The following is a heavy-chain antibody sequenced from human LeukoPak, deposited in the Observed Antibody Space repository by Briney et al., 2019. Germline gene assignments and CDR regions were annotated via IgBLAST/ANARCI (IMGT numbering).Heavy chain of an antibody. D-gene: IGHD5-18*01. Sequence: SETLSLTCAVYGGSFSGYYWSWIRQPPGKGLEWIGEINHSGSTNYNPSLESRVTISVDTSKNQFSLKLSSVTAADTAVYYCARLVGYSSSYYYYMDVWGKGTTVTISS. CDR2: INHSGST. J-gene: IGHJ6*03. CDR3: ARLVGYSSSYYYYMDV. V-gene: IGHV4-34*01. CDR1: GGSFSGYY.